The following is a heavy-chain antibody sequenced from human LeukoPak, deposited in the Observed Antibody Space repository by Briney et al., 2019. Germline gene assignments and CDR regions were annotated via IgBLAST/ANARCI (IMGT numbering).Heavy chain of an antibody. V-gene: IGHV1-46*01. CDR2: INPSGGST. J-gene: IGHJ4*02. D-gene: IGHD1-26*01. CDR1: GYSFTSYY. Sequence: ASVKVSCKASGYSFTSYYVHCVRPAPGQGLEWMGIINPSGGSTSYAQKFQGRVTMTRDMSTSTVYMELSSLRSEDTAVYYCARVSGSYSIDFDYWGQGTLVTVSS. CDR3: ARVSGSYSIDFDY.